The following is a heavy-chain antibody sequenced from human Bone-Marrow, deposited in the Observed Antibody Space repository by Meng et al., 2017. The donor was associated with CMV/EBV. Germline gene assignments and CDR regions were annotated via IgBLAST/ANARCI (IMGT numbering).Heavy chain of an antibody. CDR2: IKTDGSER. Sequence: GESLKIACVGSGFTFSNYWMSWIRQAPGKGLEWVAHIKTDGSERFHVDSVEGRFTISRDNAKNSLYLQMNSLRAEDTAVYYCARSQSGSYSREYYFDYWGQGTLVTVSS. CDR3: ARSQSGSYSREYYFDY. D-gene: IGHD1-26*01. V-gene: IGHV3-7*01. J-gene: IGHJ4*02. CDR1: GFTFSNYW.